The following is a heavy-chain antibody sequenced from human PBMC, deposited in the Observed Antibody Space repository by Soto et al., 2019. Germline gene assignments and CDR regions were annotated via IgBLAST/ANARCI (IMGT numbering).Heavy chain of an antibody. CDR1: GYSFSSYW. D-gene: IGHD3-22*01. V-gene: IGHV5-10-1*01. CDR2: IDPSDSYT. J-gene: IGHJ3*02. CDR3: ARQDSSGYSPDAFGI. Sequence: ESLKISCQGSGYSFSSYWISWVHQKPGKGLEWMGRIDPSDSYTNDSPSFQGHVTMSADKSISTAYLQWSSLKASDTAMYYCARQDSSGYSPDAFGIWGQGTLVTVSS.